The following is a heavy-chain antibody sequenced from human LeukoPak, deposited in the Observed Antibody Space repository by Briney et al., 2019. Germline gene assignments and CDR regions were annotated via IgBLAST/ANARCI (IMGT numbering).Heavy chain of an antibody. CDR3: ARSQNYYGSGDY. CDR2: IYYTGKT. CDR1: GDSVSNGNYY. D-gene: IGHD3-10*01. V-gene: IGHV4-61*03. Sequence: SETLSLTCTVSGDSVSNGNYYWSWLRQPPGKALEWIGYIYYTGKTYYNPSLEGRVTILVDTSRNHFSVKLSSVTAAGTAVYYCARSQNYYGSGDYWSQGTLVTVSS. J-gene: IGHJ4*02.